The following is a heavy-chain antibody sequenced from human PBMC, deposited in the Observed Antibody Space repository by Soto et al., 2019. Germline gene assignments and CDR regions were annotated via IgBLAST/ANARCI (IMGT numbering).Heavy chain of an antibody. J-gene: IGHJ6*02. CDR2: IIPILGIA. V-gene: IGHV1-69*02. CDR3: ARVPPDCSSTSCHYYYGMDV. D-gene: IGHD2-2*01. Sequence: QVQLVQSGAEVKKPGSSVKVSCKASGGTFSSYTISWVRQAPGQGLEWMGRIIPILGIANYAQKFQGRVTITADKSTSTDYMELSSLRSEDTAVYYGARVPPDCSSTSCHYYYGMDVWGQGTTVTVSS. CDR1: GGTFSSYT.